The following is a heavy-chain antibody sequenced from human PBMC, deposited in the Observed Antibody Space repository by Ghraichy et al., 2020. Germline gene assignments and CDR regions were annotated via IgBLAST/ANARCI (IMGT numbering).Heavy chain of an antibody. CDR2: VDSSGNA. CDR3: AKNRHTYAFYYFES. V-gene: IGHV4-4*09. J-gene: IGHJ4*02. Sequence: SETLSLKCSVSGGSIYPYYWSWIRQIPGEGLEWIGYVDSSGNANYNPSLRSRATISVDTSKNQFSLKLSSVTAADTGVYYCAKNRHTYAFYYFESWGPGTLVTVSS. CDR1: GGSIYPYY. D-gene: IGHD3-16*01.